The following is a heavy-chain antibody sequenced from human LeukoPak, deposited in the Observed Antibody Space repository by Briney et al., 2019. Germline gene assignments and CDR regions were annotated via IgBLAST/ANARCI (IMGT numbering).Heavy chain of an antibody. V-gene: IGHV3-7*01. CDR1: RFTLSNYW. Sequence: GGSLRLSCAASRFTLSNYWMSWVRQAPGKGLEWVANIRQDGSETYYVDSVKGRFTISRDNAKNSLSLQMNSLRAEDTAVYYCARQRGSGCLDYWGQGTLVTVSP. CDR2: IRQDGSET. D-gene: IGHD6-19*01. CDR3: ARQRGSGCLDY. J-gene: IGHJ4*02.